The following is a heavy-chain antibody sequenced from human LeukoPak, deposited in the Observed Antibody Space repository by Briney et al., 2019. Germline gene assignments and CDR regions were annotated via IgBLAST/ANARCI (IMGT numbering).Heavy chain of an antibody. CDR2: ISWNSGSI. V-gene: IGHV3-9*03. CDR3: AKDEFVASDFTGAFDI. Sequence: GGSLRLSCAASGFTFSSYSMNWFRQAPGKGLEWVSGISWNSGSIGYADSVKGRFTISRDNAKNSLYLQMNTLRAEDMALYYCAKDEFVASDFTGAFDIWGQGTMVTVSS. D-gene: IGHD2-8*02. CDR1: GFTFSSYS. J-gene: IGHJ3*02.